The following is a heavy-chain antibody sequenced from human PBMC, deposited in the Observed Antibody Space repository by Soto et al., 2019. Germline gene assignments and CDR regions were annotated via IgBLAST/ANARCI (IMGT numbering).Heavy chain of an antibody. CDR1: GFTFSSYG. J-gene: IGHJ6*02. CDR2: IWYDGSNK. CDR3: ARVLWPYGSVISYYYFYGMDV. V-gene: IGHV3-33*01. Sequence: GGSLRLSCAASGFTFSSYGMHWVRQAPGKGLEWVAVIWYDGSNKYYADSVKGRFTISRDNSKKTLYLQMNSLRAEDTAVYYCARVLWPYGSVISYYYFYGMDVWAQGTTVPVSS. D-gene: IGHD3-10*01.